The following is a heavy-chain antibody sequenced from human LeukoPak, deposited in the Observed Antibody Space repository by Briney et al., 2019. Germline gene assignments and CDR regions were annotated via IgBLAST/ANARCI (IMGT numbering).Heavy chain of an antibody. D-gene: IGHD3-10*01. Sequence: GGSLRLSCAASGFTFSSYAMSWVRQAPGKGLEWVSAISGSGGSTYYADSVKGRFTISRDNSKNTLYLQMNSLRAEDTAVYYCARGERITMVRGGKDAFDIWGQGTMVTVSS. V-gene: IGHV3-23*01. CDR2: ISGSGGST. CDR1: GFTFSSYA. CDR3: ARGERITMVRGGKDAFDI. J-gene: IGHJ3*02.